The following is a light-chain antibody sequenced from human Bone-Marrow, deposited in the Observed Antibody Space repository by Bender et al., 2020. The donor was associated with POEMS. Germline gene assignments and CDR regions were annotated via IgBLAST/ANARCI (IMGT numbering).Light chain of an antibody. Sequence: QSALTQPASVSGSPGQSITISCTGTSSDLGGYNYVSWYQQHPGKAPKLMIFEVSNRPSGVSDRFTGSKSGNTASLTISGLQAEDEADYYCCSYAGSGTFVFGGGTELTVL. J-gene: IGLJ2*01. CDR3: CSYAGSGTFV. CDR2: EVS. V-gene: IGLV2-23*02. CDR1: SSDLGGYNY.